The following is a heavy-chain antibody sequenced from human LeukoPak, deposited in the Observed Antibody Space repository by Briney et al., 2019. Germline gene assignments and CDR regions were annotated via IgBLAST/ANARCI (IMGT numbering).Heavy chain of an antibody. D-gene: IGHD4-17*01. CDR2: IYSGGST. J-gene: IGHJ4*02. CDR1: GFTVSSND. V-gene: IGHV3-53*01. Sequence: TGGSLRLSCAASGFTVSSNDMSWVRQAPGKGLECISVIYSGGSTDYADSVKGRLTISRDNSKNTLYLQMNSLRAEDTAVYYCARVVNNDYGDYYLDYWGQGTLVTVSS. CDR3: ARVVNNDYGDYYLDY.